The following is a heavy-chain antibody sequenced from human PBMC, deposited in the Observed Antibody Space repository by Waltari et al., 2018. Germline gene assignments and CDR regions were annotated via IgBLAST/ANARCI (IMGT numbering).Heavy chain of an antibody. J-gene: IGHJ6*02. D-gene: IGHD3-16*01. CDR3: AEAGLYVRDYYYDYSMGV. CDR1: GFTFRSYA. Sequence: EVQLLESGGGLVQPGGSLRLSCAASGFTFRSYAMSWVRQAPGKGLEWVQSMSGSGAAIYYADSVKGRFTISRDNSKNTLYLQMISLRAEDTAVYYCAEAGLYVRDYYYDYSMGVWGQGTTVTVSS. CDR2: MSGSGAAI. V-gene: IGHV3-23*01.